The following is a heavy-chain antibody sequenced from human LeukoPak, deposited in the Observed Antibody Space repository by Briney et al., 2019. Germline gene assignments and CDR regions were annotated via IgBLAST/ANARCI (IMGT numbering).Heavy chain of an antibody. V-gene: IGHV4-59*08. J-gene: IGHJ5*01. CDR3: ARHVTWSLSRGWFDS. D-gene: IGHD3-16*01. CDR1: GRTISSYY. Sequence: PSGTLSLSCAVSGRTISSYYWSWVRQAPGKGLEWIGYIYYSGGTNYNPSLKSRVTISVDTSKNQFSLKLSSVTAADTAVYYCARHVTWSLSRGWFDSWGQGTLVTVSS. CDR2: IYYSGGT.